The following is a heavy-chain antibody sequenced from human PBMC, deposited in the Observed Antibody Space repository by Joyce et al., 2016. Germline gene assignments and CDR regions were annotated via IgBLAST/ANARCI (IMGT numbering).Heavy chain of an antibody. Sequence: VQLVESGGGVVRPGRSLRLSCAASGFSFSVYGMHWVRQAPGKGREWVAVIWHDGSHQYYADSAKGRFTVSRDNAANTLYLQMNNLRAEDTAVYFCARAGDYDPFIFDPWGQGTLVTVSS. CDR1: GFSFSVYG. V-gene: IGHV3-33*01. CDR3: ARAGDYDPFIFDP. D-gene: IGHD4-17*01. J-gene: IGHJ5*02. CDR2: IWHDGSHQ.